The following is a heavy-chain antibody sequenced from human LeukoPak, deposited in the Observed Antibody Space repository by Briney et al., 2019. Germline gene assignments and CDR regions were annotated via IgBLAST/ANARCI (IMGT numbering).Heavy chain of an antibody. CDR3: ARGPPDGDYFDY. J-gene: IGHJ4*02. CDR1: GGSVSSGSYY. V-gene: IGHV4-61*01. Sequence: SETLSLTCTVSGGSVSSGSYYWSWIRQPPGKGLEWIGNIYYTGSTNYNPSLKSRVTVSVDTSKNQFSLKLSSVTAADTAVYYCARGPPDGDYFDYWGQGTLVTVSS. D-gene: IGHD4-17*01. CDR2: IYYTGST.